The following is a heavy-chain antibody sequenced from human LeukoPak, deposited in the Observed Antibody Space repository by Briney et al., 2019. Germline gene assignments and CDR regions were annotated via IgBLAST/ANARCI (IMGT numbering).Heavy chain of an antibody. Sequence: PGGSLRLSCAASGFTFSSYAMSWVRQAPGKGLEWVSAISGSDGSTYYADSEKGRFTISRDNSKNTLYLQMHSLRAEDTAVYYCARERVEVATIDAFDIWGQGTMVTVSS. CDR1: GFTFSSYA. CDR2: ISGSDGST. D-gene: IGHD5-24*01. J-gene: IGHJ3*02. V-gene: IGHV3-23*01. CDR3: ARERVEVATIDAFDI.